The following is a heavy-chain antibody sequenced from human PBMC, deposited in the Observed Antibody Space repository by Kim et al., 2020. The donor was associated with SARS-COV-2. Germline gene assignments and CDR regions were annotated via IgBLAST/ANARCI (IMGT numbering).Heavy chain of an antibody. CDR2: ISYDGSNK. Sequence: GGSLRLSCAASGFTFSSYAMHWVRQAPGKGLEWVAVISYDGSNKYYADSVKGRFTISRDNSKNTLYLQMNSLRAEDTAVYYCARGELGYDSSGYYVGLFVDYWGQGTLVTVSS. D-gene: IGHD3-22*01. V-gene: IGHV3-30*04. CDR3: ARGELGYDSSGYYVGLFVDY. CDR1: GFTFSSYA. J-gene: IGHJ4*02.